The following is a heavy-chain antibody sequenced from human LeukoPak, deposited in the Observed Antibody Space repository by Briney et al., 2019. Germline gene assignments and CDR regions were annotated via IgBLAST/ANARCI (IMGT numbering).Heavy chain of an antibody. D-gene: IGHD4-17*01. Sequence: PGGSLRLSCAAPRFTFNRYVMSWVRQAPGKGPEWVSAISRSGDYTFYADSVKGRFTISRDNSKNTLFLQMNSLRAEDTAVYYCATSEDYGGWRINFDYWGQGTLVTVSS. V-gene: IGHV3-23*01. CDR3: ATSEDYGGWRINFDY. CDR1: RFTFNRYV. CDR2: ISRSGDYT. J-gene: IGHJ4*02.